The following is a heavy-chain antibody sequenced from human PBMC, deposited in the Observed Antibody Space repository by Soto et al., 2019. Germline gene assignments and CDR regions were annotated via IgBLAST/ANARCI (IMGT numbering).Heavy chain of an antibody. D-gene: IGHD5-18*01. CDR1: GGSISSYY. J-gene: IGHJ5*02. CDR3: ARAIQPPLETWFDP. V-gene: IGHV4-59*01. CDR2: ISYSGTT. Sequence: PSETLSLTCTVSGGSISSYYWSWIRQPPGKGLEWIGYISYSGTTNYNPSLQSRVTISVDTSKNQFSLKLSSVTAADTAVYYCARAIQPPLETWFDPWGQGTLVTVSS.